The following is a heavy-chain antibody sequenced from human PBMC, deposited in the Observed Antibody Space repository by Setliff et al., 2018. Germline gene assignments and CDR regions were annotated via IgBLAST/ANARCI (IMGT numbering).Heavy chain of an antibody. CDR2: VIQVGNG. D-gene: IGHD4-17*01. V-gene: IGHV3-23*01. Sequence: ETLRLSCAASGFTFRDYTMAWVRQAPGKGLEWVAGVIQVGNGYYADSMKGRSVISRDDSRNSCFLQLNNLRPEDTATYYCVKDRVNDGVWDFDSWGQGIVVTVSS. CDR3: VKDRVNDGVWDFDS. CDR1: GFTFRDYT. J-gene: IGHJ4*02.